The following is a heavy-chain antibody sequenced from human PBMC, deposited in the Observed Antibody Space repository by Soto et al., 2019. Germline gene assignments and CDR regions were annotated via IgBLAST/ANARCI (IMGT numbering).Heavy chain of an antibody. CDR2: INPNNGGT. CDR3: ARRRGNYPITEFLQY. V-gene: IGHV1-2*02. J-gene: IGHJ1*01. D-gene: IGHD3-10*01. Sequence: ASVKVSCKTSGYTFIGYYVHWLRQVPGQGLEWMGWINPNNGGTKYAQRFQGRLTMNRDTSINTAYMDLSRLTNDDTAVYYCARRRGNYPITEFLQYWGQGTLVTVSS. CDR1: GYTFIGYY.